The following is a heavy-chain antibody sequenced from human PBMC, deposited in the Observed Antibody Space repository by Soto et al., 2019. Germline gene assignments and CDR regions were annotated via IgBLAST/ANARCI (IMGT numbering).Heavy chain of an antibody. CDR3: AKDPFLLGGSYYNYFDY. J-gene: IGHJ4*02. CDR2: ISGSGGSA. Sequence: PGGSLRLSCAASGFTFSSYAMSWVRQAPGKGLEWVSGISGSGGSAYYADSVKGRSTISRDNSKNTLYLQMNSLRAEDTAVYYCAKDPFLLGGSYYNYFDYWGQGTLVTVSS. D-gene: IGHD1-26*01. CDR1: GFTFSSYA. V-gene: IGHV3-23*01.